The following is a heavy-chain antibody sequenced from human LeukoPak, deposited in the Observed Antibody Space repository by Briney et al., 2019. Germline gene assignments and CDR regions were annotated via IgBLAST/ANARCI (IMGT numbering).Heavy chain of an antibody. CDR2: IIPIFGTA. D-gene: IGHD3-22*01. J-gene: IGHJ1*01. CDR1: GYTFTSYG. Sequence: ASVKVSCKASGYTFTSYGISWVRQAPGQGLEWMGGIIPIFGTANYAQKFQGRVTITTDESTSTAYMELSSLRSEDTAVYYCAKDSPLYYYDSSGYPPWFQHWGQGTLVTVSS. V-gene: IGHV1-69*05. CDR3: AKDSPLYYYDSSGYPPWFQH.